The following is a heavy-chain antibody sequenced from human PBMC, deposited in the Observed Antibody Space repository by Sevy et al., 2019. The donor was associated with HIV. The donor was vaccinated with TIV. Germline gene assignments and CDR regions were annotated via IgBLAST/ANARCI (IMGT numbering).Heavy chain of an antibody. J-gene: IGHJ4*02. D-gene: IGHD6-13*01. CDR3: AREVAGAGTHFDY. V-gene: IGHV1-18*01. CDR1: GYTFPSYG. Sequence: ASVPVSCLASGYTFPSYGISWVRQPPAKGLAWMGWISAYNGNTNYAQKLQGRVNMTTDKSTSTAYMELRRLRSDDTAVYYCAREVAGAGTHFDYWGQGTLVTVSS. CDR2: ISAYNGNT.